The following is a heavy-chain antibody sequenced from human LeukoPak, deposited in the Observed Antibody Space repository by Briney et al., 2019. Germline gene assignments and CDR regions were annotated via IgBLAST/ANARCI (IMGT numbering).Heavy chain of an antibody. Sequence: ASVKVSCKASGYTFTSYAMHWVRQAPGQRLEWMGWINAGNGNTKYSQRFQGRVTITRDTSASTAYMELSSLRSEDTAVYYCAKSSSGYYFDYWGQGTLVTVSS. CDR1: GYTFTSYA. CDR2: INAGNGNT. J-gene: IGHJ4*02. V-gene: IGHV1-3*01. CDR3: AKSSSGYYFDY. D-gene: IGHD3-22*01.